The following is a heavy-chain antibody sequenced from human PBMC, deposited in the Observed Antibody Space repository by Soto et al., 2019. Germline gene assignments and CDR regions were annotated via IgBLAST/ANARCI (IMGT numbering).Heavy chain of an antibody. Sequence: PSETLSLTCAVYGESFSGYYWSWIRQPPGKGLEWIGEISLTGSTNYNPSLKSRVTISLDTSKNQFSLNLTSVTAADTAVYYCARVSSGNYPLFDPWGQGTQVTVSS. CDR3: ARVSSGNYPLFDP. J-gene: IGHJ5*02. CDR1: GESFSGYY. V-gene: IGHV4-34*01. D-gene: IGHD1-26*01. CDR2: ISLTGST.